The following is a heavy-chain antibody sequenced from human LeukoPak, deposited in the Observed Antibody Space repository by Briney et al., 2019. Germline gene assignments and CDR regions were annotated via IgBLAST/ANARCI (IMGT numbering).Heavy chain of an antibody. CDR3: ARDRAAAGLFTFDY. V-gene: IGHV4-38-2*02. D-gene: IGHD6-13*01. CDR1: GYSISSGHY. J-gene: IGHJ4*02. Sequence: SETLSLTCTVSGYSISSGHYWGWIRQPPGKGLEWIGSIYHSGSTYYNPSLKSRVTISVDTSKNQFSLKLSSVTAADTAVYYCARDRAAAGLFTFDYWGQGTLVTVSS. CDR2: IYHSGST.